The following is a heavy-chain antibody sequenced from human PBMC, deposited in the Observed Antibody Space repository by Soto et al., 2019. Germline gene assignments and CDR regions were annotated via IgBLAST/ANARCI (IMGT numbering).Heavy chain of an antibody. D-gene: IGHD1-7*01. CDR1: GGSFTSNNW. J-gene: IGHJ4*02. Sequence: SGTLSLTCAVSGGSFTSNNWWTWVRQPPGQGLEWIGEIYRTGSTNYNPSLKSRVTISLDKSENQFSLKVTSLTAADTAVYYCASRDPGTSVDYWGQGTLVTVSS. CDR3: ASRDPGTSVDY. V-gene: IGHV4-4*02. CDR2: IYRTGST.